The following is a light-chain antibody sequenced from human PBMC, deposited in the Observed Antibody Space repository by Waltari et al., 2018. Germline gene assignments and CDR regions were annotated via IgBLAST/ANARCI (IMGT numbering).Light chain of an antibody. Sequence: EIVLTQSPGTLSLSPGERATLPCRASQTVSKHYLAWYQQKPGQAPRLLIDDASNRDTGIPDRFSGSGSGTDFTLTISRLEPEDFAVYYCQQCAISPLTFGGGTKVEI. CDR1: QTVSKHY. CDR2: DAS. J-gene: IGKJ4*01. V-gene: IGKV3-20*01. CDR3: QQCAISPLT.